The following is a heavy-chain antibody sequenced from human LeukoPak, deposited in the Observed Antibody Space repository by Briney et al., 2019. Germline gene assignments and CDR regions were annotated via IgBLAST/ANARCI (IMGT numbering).Heavy chain of an antibody. CDR3: ARTQGYYDSSGYQTSFDY. CDR1: GGSFSGYY. D-gene: IGHD3-22*01. Sequence: SETLSLTCAVYGGSFSGYYWSWIRQPPGKGLEWIGEINHSGTTNYNPSLKSRVTMSVDTSKNHFSLKLSSVTAADTAVYYCARTQGYYDSSGYQTSFDYWGQGTLVTVSS. J-gene: IGHJ4*02. V-gene: IGHV4-34*01. CDR2: INHSGTT.